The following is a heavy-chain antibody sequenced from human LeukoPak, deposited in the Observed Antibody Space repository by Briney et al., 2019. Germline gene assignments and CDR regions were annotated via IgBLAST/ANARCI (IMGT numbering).Heavy chain of an antibody. CDR2: IYYSGST. J-gene: IGHJ3*02. D-gene: IGHD3-3*02. CDR1: GGSISSGGYY. CDR3: AADLQAFAFDI. V-gene: IGHV4-31*03. Sequence: NPSQTLSLTCTVSGGSISSGGYYWSWIRQHPGKGLEWIGYIYYSGSTFHNPSLKSRVTISVDTSKNQFSLKLNSVTAADTAVYYCAADLQAFAFDIWGQGTMVTVSS.